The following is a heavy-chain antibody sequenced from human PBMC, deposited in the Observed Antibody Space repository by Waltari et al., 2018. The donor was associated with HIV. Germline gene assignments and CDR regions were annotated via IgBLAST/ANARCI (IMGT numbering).Heavy chain of an antibody. Sequence: QVQLVQSGAEVKKPGSSVKVSCKASGGTFSSYAISWVRRAPGQGLEWMGRIIPILGIANYAQKCQGRVTITADKSTSTAYMELSSLRSEDTAVYYCAREEDGDPLPHYWYFDLWGRGTLVTVSS. CDR1: GGTFSSYA. D-gene: IGHD4-17*01. J-gene: IGHJ2*01. CDR2: IIPILGIA. CDR3: AREEDGDPLPHYWYFDL. V-gene: IGHV1-69*04.